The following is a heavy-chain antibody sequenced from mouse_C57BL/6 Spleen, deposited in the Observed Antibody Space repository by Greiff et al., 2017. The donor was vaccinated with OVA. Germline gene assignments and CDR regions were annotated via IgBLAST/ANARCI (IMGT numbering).Heavy chain of an antibody. CDR2: INPNYGTT. CDR3: AREVKLGRVYYFDY. CDR1: GYSFTDYN. J-gene: IGHJ2*01. V-gene: IGHV1-39*01. Sequence: EVQLQQSGPELVKPGASVKISCKASGYSFTDYNMNWVKQSHGKSLEWIGVINPNYGTTSYNQKFKGKATLTVDQSSSTAYMQLNSLTTEDSAVDDCAREVKLGRVYYFDYWGQGTTLTVSS. D-gene: IGHD4-1*01.